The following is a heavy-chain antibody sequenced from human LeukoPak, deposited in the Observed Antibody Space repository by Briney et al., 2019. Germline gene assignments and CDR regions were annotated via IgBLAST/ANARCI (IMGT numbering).Heavy chain of an antibody. D-gene: IGHD2-21*02. Sequence: SETLSLTCTVSGDSINSNPYSWAWIRQPPGKGLEWIGSIYYSGSSYYKVSLKSRVIISLDTPNNQFSLKVSSVTAADTALYYCARVPLSTAYLHYYSMDVWGKGTTVTVSS. CDR3: ARVPLSTAYLHYYSMDV. CDR2: IYYSGSS. J-gene: IGHJ6*03. CDR1: GDSINSNPYS. V-gene: IGHV4-39*07.